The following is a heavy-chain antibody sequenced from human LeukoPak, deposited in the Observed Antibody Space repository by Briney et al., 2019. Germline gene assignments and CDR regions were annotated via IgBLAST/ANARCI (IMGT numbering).Heavy chain of an antibody. Sequence: PSETLSLTCTVSGGSIRSSSDYWAWIRQPPGKGLEWIGSIYYSGSTYYNPSLKSRVTISVDTSKNQFSLKLSSVTAADTAVYSCARQNPPLITMLGEVIEYFDYWGQGALVTVSS. CDR1: GGSIRSSSDY. CDR3: ARQNPPLITMLGEVIEYFDY. V-gene: IGHV4-39*01. CDR2: IYYSGST. J-gene: IGHJ4*02. D-gene: IGHD3-3*01.